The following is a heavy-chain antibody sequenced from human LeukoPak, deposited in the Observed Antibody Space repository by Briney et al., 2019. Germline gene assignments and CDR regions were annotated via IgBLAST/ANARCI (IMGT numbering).Heavy chain of an antibody. CDR1: GYTFTSYG. CDR3: ARVSSSRVITGTTSPFDD. D-gene: IGHD1-7*01. CDR2: ISAYNGNT. V-gene: IGHV1-18*01. J-gene: IGHJ4*02. Sequence: ASVKVSCKASGYTFTSYGISWVRQAPGQALEWMGWISAYNGNTNYAQKPQRRVTMTTYISTSTANMGLRSMRSDDTAVNYCARVSSSRVITGTTSPFDDGGQGTLVTVS.